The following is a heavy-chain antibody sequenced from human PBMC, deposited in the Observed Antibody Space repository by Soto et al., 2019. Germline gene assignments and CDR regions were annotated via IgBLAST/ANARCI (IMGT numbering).Heavy chain of an antibody. Sequence: SQTLSLTCSVPGGSISDHFWTWIRQPPGKGLEWIGYISYSGSTNYNPSLKSRVAISVDTSKNQFSLDLSSVTAADTAVYYCARDSPYYGSGSIFDYLGQGNLVTVS. CDR2: ISYSGST. J-gene: IGHJ4*02. D-gene: IGHD3-10*01. V-gene: IGHV4-59*11. CDR3: ARDSPYYGSGSIFDY. CDR1: GGSISDHF.